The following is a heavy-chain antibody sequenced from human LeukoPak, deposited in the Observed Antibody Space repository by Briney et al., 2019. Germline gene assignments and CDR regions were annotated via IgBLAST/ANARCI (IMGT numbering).Heavy chain of an antibody. CDR3: ARLSCGGNSEADF. D-gene: IGHD4-23*01. Sequence: SETLSLTCTVSGGSISSYYWSWIRQPPGKGLEWIGYIYYSGSTNYNPSLKSRVTISVDTSKNQFSLKLSSVTAADTAVYYCARLSCGGNSEADFWGQGTLVTVSS. CDR1: GGSISSYY. CDR2: IYYSGST. J-gene: IGHJ4*02. V-gene: IGHV4-59*12.